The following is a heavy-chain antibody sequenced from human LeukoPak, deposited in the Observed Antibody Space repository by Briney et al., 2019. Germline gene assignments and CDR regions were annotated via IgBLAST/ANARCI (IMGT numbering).Heavy chain of an antibody. CDR3: ARGPRGFGELLTGWFDP. CDR1: GGSISGYY. D-gene: IGHD3-10*01. Sequence: PSETLSLTCTVSGGSISGYYWTWIRQPPGKGLEWIGCIHYTGSTNYHPSLKSRVTISVDTSKNQFSLKLSSVTAADTAVYYCARGPRGFGELLTGWFDPWGQGTLVTVSS. V-gene: IGHV4-59*12. J-gene: IGHJ5*02. CDR2: IHYTGST.